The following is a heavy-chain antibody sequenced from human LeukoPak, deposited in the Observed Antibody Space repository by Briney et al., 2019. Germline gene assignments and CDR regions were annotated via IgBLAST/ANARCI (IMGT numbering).Heavy chain of an antibody. D-gene: IGHD3-3*01. J-gene: IGHJ6*02. Sequence: ASVKVSCKASGGTFISYAISWVRQAPGQGLEWMGRIIPIFGIANYAQKFQGRVTITPDKSTSTAYMELSSLRSEDTAVYYCARGHYDFWSGYRYYYYYGMDVWGQGTTVTVSS. CDR1: GGTFISYA. V-gene: IGHV1-69*04. CDR3: ARGHYDFWSGYRYYYYYGMDV. CDR2: IIPIFGIA.